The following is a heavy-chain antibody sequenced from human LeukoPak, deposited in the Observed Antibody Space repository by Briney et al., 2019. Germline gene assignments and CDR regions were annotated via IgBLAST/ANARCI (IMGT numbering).Heavy chain of an antibody. J-gene: IGHJ3*01. Sequence: GGSLRLSCGASGFTFSSYAMNWVRQAPGKGLEWVAVISYDGSNKYYADSVKGRFTISRDNSKNTLYLQMNSLRAEDTAVYYCASGRNLRYSNWGQGTMVTVSS. V-gene: IGHV3-30*04. CDR3: ASGRNLRYSN. D-gene: IGHD3-9*01. CDR1: GFTFSSYA. CDR2: ISYDGSNK.